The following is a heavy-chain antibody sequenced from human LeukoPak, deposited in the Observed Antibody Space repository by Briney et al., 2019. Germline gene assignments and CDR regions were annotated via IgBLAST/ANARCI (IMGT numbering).Heavy chain of an antibody. Sequence: PSETLSLTCTVSGGSVSSGTYYWSWIRQPPGKGLEWIGEINHSGSTNYNPSLKSRVTISVDTSKNQFSLKLSSVTAADTAVYYCARRGFAKYWFDPWGQGTLVTVSS. V-gene: IGHV4-61*01. CDR3: ARRGFAKYWFDP. CDR2: INHSGST. J-gene: IGHJ5*02. D-gene: IGHD3-10*01. CDR1: GGSVSSGTYY.